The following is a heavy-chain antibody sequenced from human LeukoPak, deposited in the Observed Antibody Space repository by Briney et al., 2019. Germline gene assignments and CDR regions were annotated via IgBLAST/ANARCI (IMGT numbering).Heavy chain of an antibody. CDR2: IYASGST. D-gene: IGHD5-24*01. CDR1: GGSISSGSYY. J-gene: IGHJ3*02. V-gene: IGHV4-61*02. CDR3: ARDSDGYNPFGVSAFDI. Sequence: SETLSLTCTVSGGSISSGSYYWSWIRQPAGKGLKWIGRIYASGSTNYNPSLKSRVTISVDTSKNQFSLKLSSVTAADTAVYYCARDSDGYNPFGVSAFDIWGQGTMVTVSS.